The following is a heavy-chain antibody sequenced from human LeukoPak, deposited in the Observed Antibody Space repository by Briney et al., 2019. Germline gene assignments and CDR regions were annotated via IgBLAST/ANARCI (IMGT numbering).Heavy chain of an antibody. CDR2: ISGSGAST. Sequence: GGSLRLSCVVSGFTFNNYAMTWVRQAPGKGLEWVSGISGSGASTSYADSVKGRFTISRDNSKNTLYLQMNSLRAEDTAVYYCAKANMVRGVTLKFDYWGQGTLVTVSS. CDR1: GFTFNNYA. J-gene: IGHJ4*02. D-gene: IGHD3-10*01. CDR3: AKANMVRGVTLKFDY. V-gene: IGHV3-23*01.